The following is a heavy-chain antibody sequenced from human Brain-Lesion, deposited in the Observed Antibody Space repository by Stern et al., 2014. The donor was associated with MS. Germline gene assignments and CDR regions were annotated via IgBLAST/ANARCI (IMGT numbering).Heavy chain of an antibody. D-gene: IGHD2-2*01. V-gene: IGHV4-61*02. J-gene: IGHJ6*02. CDR3: ARGRVVPGFQYYATDV. CDR2: IFNSGST. CDR1: GGSISSGGYY. Sequence: QVQLQESGPGLVKPSQTLSLSCTVSGGSISSGGYYWSWIRQPAGKGLEWIGRIFNSGSTRYNHSLKSRVTISIAAPKTQFSLRLNSMTAADTAVYYCARGRVVPGFQYYATDVWGQGTTVIVSS.